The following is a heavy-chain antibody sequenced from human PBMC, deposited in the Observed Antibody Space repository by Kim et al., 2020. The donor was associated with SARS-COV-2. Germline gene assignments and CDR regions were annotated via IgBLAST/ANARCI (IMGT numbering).Heavy chain of an antibody. CDR3: ARDGLSGYDPFEY. J-gene: IGHJ4*02. CDR1: GFTFRNYE. CDR2: ISSKGVTI. D-gene: IGHD5-12*01. Sequence: GGSLRLSCAASGFTFRNYEMNWVRQAPGKGLEWVSYISSKGVTIYYADSVRGRFTISRDNAKNSLYLQMNSLRAEDTAVYYCARDGLSGYDPFEYWGQGKLVTVSS. V-gene: IGHV3-48*03.